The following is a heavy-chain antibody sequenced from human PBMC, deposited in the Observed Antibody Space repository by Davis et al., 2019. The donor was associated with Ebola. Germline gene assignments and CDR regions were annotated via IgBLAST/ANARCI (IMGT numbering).Heavy chain of an antibody. V-gene: IGHV1-18*01. CDR2: ISAYNGNT. CDR3: ARELGMIAAAGTDDY. D-gene: IGHD6-13*01. CDR1: GYTFTSYG. J-gene: IGHJ4*02. Sequence: AASVTVSCKASGYTFTSYGISWVRQAPGQGLEWMGWISAYNGNTNYAQKPQGRVTMTTDTSTSTAYMELRSLRSDETAVYYCARELGMIAAAGTDDYWGQGTLVTVSS.